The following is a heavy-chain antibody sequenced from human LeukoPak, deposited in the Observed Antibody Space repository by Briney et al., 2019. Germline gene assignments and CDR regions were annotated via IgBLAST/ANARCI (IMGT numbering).Heavy chain of an antibody. D-gene: IGHD3-22*01. V-gene: IGHV4-4*07. CDR2: IYTSGST. J-gene: IGHJ4*02. Sequence: SETLSLTCTVSGGSISSYYWSWIRQPAGKELEWIGRIYTSGSTNYNPSLKSRVTMSVDTSKNQFSLKLSSVTAADTAVYYCARFGYYDSSGYYFDYWGQGTPVTVSS. CDR3: ARFGYYDSSGYYFDY. CDR1: GGSISSYY.